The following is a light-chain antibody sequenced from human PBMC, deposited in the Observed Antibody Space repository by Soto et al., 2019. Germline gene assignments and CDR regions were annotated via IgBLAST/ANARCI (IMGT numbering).Light chain of an antibody. V-gene: IGLV1-40*01. CDR2: GYN. CDR1: SSNIGAGYD. Sequence: QPVLTQPPSVSGAPGQRVTISCTGSSSNIGAGYDVHWYQRIPGTTPKLLIYGYNNRPSGVPDRFSGSKSGTSASLAITGLQAEDEADYYCQSYDNSLSAFVVFGGGTKLTVL. J-gene: IGLJ2*01. CDR3: QSYDNSLSAFVV.